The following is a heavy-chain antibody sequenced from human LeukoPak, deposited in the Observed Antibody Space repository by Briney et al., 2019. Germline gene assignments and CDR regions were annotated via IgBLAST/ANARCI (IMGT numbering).Heavy chain of an antibody. Sequence: PSETLSLTCTVSGGSVSSSSYYWSWIRQPPGTGLEWIGYIYYTGTTNYNPSLKSRVSISVDTSKNQFSLKLSSVTAADTAVYYCARGGTYSGDNWFDPWGQGTLVTVSS. D-gene: IGHD1-26*01. CDR2: IYYTGTT. J-gene: IGHJ5*02. V-gene: IGHV4-61*01. CDR1: GGSVSSSSYY. CDR3: ARGGTYSGDNWFDP.